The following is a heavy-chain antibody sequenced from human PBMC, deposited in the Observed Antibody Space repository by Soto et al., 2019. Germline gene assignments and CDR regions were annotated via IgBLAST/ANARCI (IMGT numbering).Heavy chain of an antibody. V-gene: IGHV4-31*03. J-gene: IGHJ6*02. CDR1: GGSISSGGYC. CDR3: ARVGLELSPYGMDV. Sequence: QVQLQESGPGLVKPSQTLSLTCTVSGGSISSGGYCWSWIRQHPGKGLEWIGYIYYSGSTYYNPSLKSRVTISVDTSKNQFSLKLSSVTTADTAVYYCARVGLELSPYGMDVWGQGTTVTVSS. D-gene: IGHD1-7*01. CDR2: IYYSGST.